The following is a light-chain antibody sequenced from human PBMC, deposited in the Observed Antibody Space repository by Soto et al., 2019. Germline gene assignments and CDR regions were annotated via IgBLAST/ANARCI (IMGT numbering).Light chain of an antibody. Sequence: DIPMTQSPSSLSASVGDRVTITCRASQGIGYYLAWYQQKPGRVPQLLIYAASTLQSGVPSRFSGSGSGADFTLTISSLQPEDVATYYCQKYNSAPFSFGPGTTVDIK. CDR1: QGIGYY. CDR2: AAS. J-gene: IGKJ3*01. V-gene: IGKV1-27*01. CDR3: QKYNSAPFS.